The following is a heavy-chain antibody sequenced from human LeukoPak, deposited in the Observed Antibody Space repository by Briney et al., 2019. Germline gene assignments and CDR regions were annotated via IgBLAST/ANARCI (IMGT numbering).Heavy chain of an antibody. D-gene: IGHD4-17*01. J-gene: IGHJ4*02. CDR2: INPNSGGT. V-gene: IGHV1-2*06. CDR3: ARDWSMTTLDY. Sequence: GASVKVSCKASGYTFTGYYMHWVRQAPGQGLEWMGRINPNSGGTDYAQKFQGRVTMTRDTSISTAYLEFSSLRSDDTAAYYCARDWSMTTLDYWGQGTLVTVSS. CDR1: GYTFTGYY.